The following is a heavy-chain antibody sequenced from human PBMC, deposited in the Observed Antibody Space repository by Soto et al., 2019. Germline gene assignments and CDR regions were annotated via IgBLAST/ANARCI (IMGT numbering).Heavy chain of an antibody. CDR1: EDSINSHKYH. CDR2: IYYRGNA. J-gene: IGHJ4*02. D-gene: IGHD3-3*02. CDR3: ASLEGLATFSPYFDI. Sequence: SETLSLPCSVSEDSINSHKYHCGWIRQTPGKGLEWIGSIYYRGNAYYNPSLQTRVTISLDKSKSQFSLRLNSVTAADSAVYFCASLEGLATFSPYFDIRGEGALVTVSS. V-gene: IGHV4-39*01.